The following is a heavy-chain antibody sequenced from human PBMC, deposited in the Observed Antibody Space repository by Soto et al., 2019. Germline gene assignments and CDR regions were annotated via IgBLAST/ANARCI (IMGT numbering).Heavy chain of an antibody. CDR3: ARIIGTYCGGDCSPWHDY. CDR2: ITPIFNSA. D-gene: IGHD2-21*02. CDR1: GVTFTSYT. Sequence: QVHLVQSGAEVKKPGSSVKVSCTISGVTFTSYTIGWVRQAPGQGLEWMGGITPIFNSANYARKFQGRISISADDSTNTAHMDLRSLSSEASAMYYCARIIGTYCGGDCSPWHDYWGQRPLVTVAS. J-gene: IGHJ4*02. V-gene: IGHV1-69*12.